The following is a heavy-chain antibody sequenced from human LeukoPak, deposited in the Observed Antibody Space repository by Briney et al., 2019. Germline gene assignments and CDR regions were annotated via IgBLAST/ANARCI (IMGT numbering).Heavy chain of an antibody. CDR1: GFTFGDYA. Sequence: GGSLRLSCTASGFTFGDYAMSWVRQAPGKGLEWVGFIRSKAYGGTTEYAASVKGRFTISRDDSTSIAYLQMNSLKTEDTAVYYCTRVSGSYSAYFDYWGQGTLVTVSS. V-gene: IGHV3-49*04. CDR2: IRSKAYGGTT. D-gene: IGHD1-26*01. J-gene: IGHJ4*02. CDR3: TRVSGSYSAYFDY.